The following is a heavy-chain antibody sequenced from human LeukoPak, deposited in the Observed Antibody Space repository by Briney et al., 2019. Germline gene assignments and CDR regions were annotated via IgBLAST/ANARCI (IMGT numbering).Heavy chain of an antibody. Sequence: SETLSLTCTVSGYSISSGYYWGWIRQPPGKGLEWIGSIYHSGSTYYNPSLKSRVTISVDTSKNQFSLKLSSVTAADTAVYYCARGAAVAGVYYYYYMDVWGKGTTVTISS. CDR1: GYSISSGYY. CDR2: IYHSGST. CDR3: ARGAAVAGVYYYYYMDV. J-gene: IGHJ6*03. V-gene: IGHV4-38-2*02. D-gene: IGHD6-19*01.